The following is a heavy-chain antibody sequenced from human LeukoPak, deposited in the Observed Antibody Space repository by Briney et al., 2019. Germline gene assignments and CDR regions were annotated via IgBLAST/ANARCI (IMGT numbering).Heavy chain of an antibody. Sequence: SETLSLTCTVSGGSISSYYWGWIRQPPGKGLEWIGYIYYSGSTNYNPSLKSRVTISVDTSKNQFSLKLSSVTAADTAVYYCARGEDYYGSGSYLFGWFDPWGQGTLVTVSS. CDR1: GGSISSYY. J-gene: IGHJ5*02. V-gene: IGHV4-59*01. CDR2: IYYSGST. CDR3: ARGEDYYGSGSYLFGWFDP. D-gene: IGHD3-10*01.